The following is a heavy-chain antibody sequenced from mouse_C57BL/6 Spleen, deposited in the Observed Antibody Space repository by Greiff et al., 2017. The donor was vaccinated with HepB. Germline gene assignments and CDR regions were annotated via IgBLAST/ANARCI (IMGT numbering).Heavy chain of an antibody. CDR2: IDPSDSYT. CDR1: GYTFTSYW. D-gene: IGHD4-1*01. Sequence: VQLQQPGAELVMPGASVKLSCKASGYTFTSYWMHWVKQRPGQGLEWIGEIDPSDSYTNYNQKFKGKSTLTVDKSSSTAYMQLSSLTSEDSAVYYCARVTGTGDYWGQGTTLTVSS. V-gene: IGHV1-69*01. J-gene: IGHJ2*01. CDR3: ARVTGTGDY.